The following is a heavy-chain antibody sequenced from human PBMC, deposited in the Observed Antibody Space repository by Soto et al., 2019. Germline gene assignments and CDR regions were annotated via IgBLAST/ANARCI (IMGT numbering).Heavy chain of an antibody. CDR2: INAGNGNT. CDR1: GYTFTSYA. V-gene: IGHV1-3*01. D-gene: IGHD3-10*01. CDR3: ARVNYGSGSYIPHYYFDY. Sequence: ASVKVSCKASGYTFTSYAMHWVSQAPGQRLEWMGWINAGNGNTKYSQKFQGRVTITRDTSASTAYMELSSLRSEDTAVYYCARVNYGSGSYIPHYYFDYWGQGTLVTVSS. J-gene: IGHJ4*02.